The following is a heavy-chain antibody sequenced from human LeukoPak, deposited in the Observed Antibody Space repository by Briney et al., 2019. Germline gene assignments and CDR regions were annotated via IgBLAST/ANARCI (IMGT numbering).Heavy chain of an antibody. J-gene: IGHJ4*02. Sequence: PGRSLRLSCAASGFTFSSYGMHWVRQAPGKGLEWVAVISYDGSNKYYADSVKGRFTISRGNSKNTLYLQMNSLRAEDTAVYYCAKDYSSSWYEDSGFDYWGQGTLVTVSS. D-gene: IGHD6-13*01. V-gene: IGHV3-30*18. CDR1: GFTFSSYG. CDR3: AKDYSSSWYEDSGFDY. CDR2: ISYDGSNK.